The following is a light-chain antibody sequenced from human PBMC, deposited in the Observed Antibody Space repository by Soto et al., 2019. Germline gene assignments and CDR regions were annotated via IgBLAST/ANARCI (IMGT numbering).Light chain of an antibody. J-gene: IGKJ1*01. V-gene: IGKV3-20*01. CDR1: QSVSGNY. CDR2: GAS. CDR3: QQYGDPPRR. Sequence: EIVLTQSPGTLSLSPGERATLSYSASQSVSGNYLAWYQQKPGQAPRLLIYGASDRATGVPDRFTGSGSGKDFTLTISGLEPEDFAMYYCQQYGDPPRRFGQGTKVEI.